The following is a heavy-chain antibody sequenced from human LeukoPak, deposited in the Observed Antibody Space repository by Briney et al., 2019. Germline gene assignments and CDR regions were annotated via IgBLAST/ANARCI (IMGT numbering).Heavy chain of an antibody. Sequence: GGSQRLSCAASAFTFRTYDMQWVRHARGRGLEWVAVIGKVGKTHYRVAVKGRFTIPRENARNSLNLQMNILRPGDTAVYYCVTVGDVFDPWGERTLLT. J-gene: IGHJ5*02. CDR3: VTVGDVFDP. CDR1: AFTFRTYD. V-gene: IGHV3-13*01. D-gene: IGHD1-26*01. CDR2: IGKVGKT.